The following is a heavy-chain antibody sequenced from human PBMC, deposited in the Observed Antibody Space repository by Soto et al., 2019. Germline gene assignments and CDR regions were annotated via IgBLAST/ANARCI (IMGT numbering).Heavy chain of an antibody. CDR2: IWYDGSNK. V-gene: IGHV3-33*01. D-gene: IGHD3-9*01. CDR1: GFTFSSYG. J-gene: IGHJ6*02. CDR3: ARDGRKNYDILTGYYYYYGMDV. Sequence: SLRLSCAASGFTFSSYGMHWVRQAPGKGLEWVAVIWYDGSNKYYADSVKGRFTISRDNSKNTLYLQMNSLRAEDTAVYYCARDGRKNYDILTGYYYYYGMDVWGQGTTVTVSS.